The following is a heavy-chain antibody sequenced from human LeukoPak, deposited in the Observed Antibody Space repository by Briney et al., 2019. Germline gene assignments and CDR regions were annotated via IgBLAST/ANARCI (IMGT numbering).Heavy chain of an antibody. CDR3: ARDKYPYGMDV. V-gene: IGHV3-66*01. D-gene: IGHD6-6*01. J-gene: IGHJ6*02. CDR2: IYSGGST. CDR1: GFTVSSNY. Sequence: GGSLRLSCAASGFTVSSNYMSWVRQAPGKGLEWVSVIYSGGSTYYADSVKGRFTISRDNSKNTLYLQMNSLRAEDTAVYYCARDKYPYGMDVWGQGTTVTVPS.